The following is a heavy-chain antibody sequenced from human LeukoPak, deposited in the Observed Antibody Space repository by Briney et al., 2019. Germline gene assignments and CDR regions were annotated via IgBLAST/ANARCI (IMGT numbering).Heavy chain of an antibody. Sequence: GGSLRLSCAASGFTFSTFWMHWVRQTPGKGLVWVSRISNDGSTTHYAHSVKGRFTISRDTAENTLFLHMNSLRAEDTAVYYCNVRWGPNSDYWGQGTLVTVSS. CDR2: ISNDGSTT. CDR3: NVRWGPNSDY. CDR1: GFTFSTFW. J-gene: IGHJ4*02. D-gene: IGHD7-27*01. V-gene: IGHV3-74*01.